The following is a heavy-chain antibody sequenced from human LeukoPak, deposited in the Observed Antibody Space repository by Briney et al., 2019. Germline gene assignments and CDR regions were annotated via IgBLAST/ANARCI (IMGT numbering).Heavy chain of an antibody. CDR3: ARESDSSGPLGNAFDI. V-gene: IGHV1-69*13. CDR2: IIPIFGTA. CDR1: GGTFSSYA. J-gene: IGHJ3*02. Sequence: ASVKVSCKASGGTFSSYAISWVRQAPGQGLEWMGGIIPIFGTANYAQKFQGRVTITADESTSTAYMELSSLRSEDTAVYYCARESDSSGPLGNAFDIWGQGTMVTVPS. D-gene: IGHD3-22*01.